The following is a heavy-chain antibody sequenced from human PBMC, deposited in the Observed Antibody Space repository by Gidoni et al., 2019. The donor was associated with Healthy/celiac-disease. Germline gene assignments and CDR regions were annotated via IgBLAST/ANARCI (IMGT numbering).Heavy chain of an antibody. CDR2: INPNSGGT. V-gene: IGHV1-2*04. D-gene: IGHD2-15*01. J-gene: IGHJ4*02. Sequence: QVQLVQSGAEVKKPGASVKVSCTASGYTFTGYYMHWVRQAPGQGLEWMGWINPNSGGTNYAQKFQGWITMTRDTSISTAYMELSRLRSDDTAVYYCARAYCSGGSCYLIFDYWGQGTLVTVSS. CDR3: ARAYCSGGSCYLIFDY. CDR1: GYTFTGYY.